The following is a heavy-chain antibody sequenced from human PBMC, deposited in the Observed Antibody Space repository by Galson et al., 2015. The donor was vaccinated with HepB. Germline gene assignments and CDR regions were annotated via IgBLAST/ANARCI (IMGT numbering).Heavy chain of an antibody. Sequence: SCKASGFTFSSYSMNWVRQAPGKGLEWVSSISSSSSYIYYADSVKGRFTISRDNAKNSLYLQMNSLRAEDTAVYYCAGLFIAAAWEQVSWGQGTLVTVSS. V-gene: IGHV3-21*01. CDR1: GFTFSSYS. D-gene: IGHD6-13*01. J-gene: IGHJ4*02. CDR2: ISSSSSYI. CDR3: AGLFIAAAWEQVS.